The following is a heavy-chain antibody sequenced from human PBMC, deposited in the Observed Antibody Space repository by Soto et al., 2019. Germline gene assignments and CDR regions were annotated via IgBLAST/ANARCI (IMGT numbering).Heavy chain of an antibody. V-gene: IGHV4-31*03. Sequence: QVQLQESGPGLVKPSQTLSLTCTVSGGSISSGGYYWSWIRQHPGKGLEWIGYIYDSGSTYYNPSLKSRVIISVDTSKNQFSLKLSSVTAADTAVYYCARGIEDIVVVPVAIRAVTNHYYYMDVWGKGTTVTVSS. D-gene: IGHD2-2*01. CDR2: IYDSGST. J-gene: IGHJ6*03. CDR1: GGSISSGGYY. CDR3: ARGIEDIVVVPVAIRAVTNHYYYMDV.